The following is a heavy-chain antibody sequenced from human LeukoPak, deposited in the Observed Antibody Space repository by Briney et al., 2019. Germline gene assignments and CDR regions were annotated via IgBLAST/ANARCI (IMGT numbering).Heavy chain of an antibody. CDR3: ARDSYVDSEAVRWFDP. D-gene: IGHD4-17*01. V-gene: IGHV4-39*07. CDR2: IYYSGST. J-gene: IGHJ5*02. CDR1: GGSISSSSYY. Sequence: SETLTLTCTVSGGSISSSSYYWGWIRQPPGKGLEWIGSIYYSGSTYYNPSLKSRVTISVDTSKNQFSLKLSSVTAADTAVYYCARDSYVDSEAVRWFDPWGQGTLVTVSS.